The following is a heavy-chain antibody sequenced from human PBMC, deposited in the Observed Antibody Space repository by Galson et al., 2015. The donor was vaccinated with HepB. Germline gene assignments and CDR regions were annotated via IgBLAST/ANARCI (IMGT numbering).Heavy chain of an antibody. J-gene: IGHJ4*02. D-gene: IGHD3-10*01. CDR1: GYKFTSYY. CDR2: INPSGGST. Sequence: SVKVSCKASGYKFTSYYMHWVRQAPGQGLEWMGIINPSGGSTDYAQKFRGRLTMTRDTSTSTVFMELSSLRSEDTAVYFCARGVLLWDGPDYWGQGTVVTVSS. V-gene: IGHV1-46*01. CDR3: ARGVLLWDGPDY.